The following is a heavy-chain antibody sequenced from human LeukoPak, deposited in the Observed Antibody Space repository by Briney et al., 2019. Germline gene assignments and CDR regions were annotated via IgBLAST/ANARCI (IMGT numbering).Heavy chain of an antibody. CDR3: ARTLPSGQSDH. Sequence: PSETLSLTCIVSGGSISSYYWSWFRQPPGKGLEWIAYVHYSGSTNYNPSLKSRVTISVDTSKNQFSLKLNSVTAADTAVYYCARTLPSGQSDHWGQGTPVTVSS. V-gene: IGHV4-59*01. J-gene: IGHJ4*02. D-gene: IGHD5-12*01. CDR2: VHYSGST. CDR1: GGSISSYY.